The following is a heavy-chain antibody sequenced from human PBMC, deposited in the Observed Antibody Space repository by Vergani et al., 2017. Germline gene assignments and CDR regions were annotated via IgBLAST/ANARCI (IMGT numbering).Heavy chain of an antibody. CDR3: ARGESLWGAFDI. V-gene: IGHV4-39*07. Sequence: QLQLQESGPGLVKPSETLSLTCTLSGGSISSSSYYWGWIRQPPGKGLEWIGYIYYSGRTYYNPSLKSRVTISVDTSKNQFSLKLSSVTAADTAVYYCARGESLWGAFDIWGQGTMVTVSS. CDR2: IYYSGRT. J-gene: IGHJ3*02. D-gene: IGHD3-10*01. CDR1: GGSISSSSYY.